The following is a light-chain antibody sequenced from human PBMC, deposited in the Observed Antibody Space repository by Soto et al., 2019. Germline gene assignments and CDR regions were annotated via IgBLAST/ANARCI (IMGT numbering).Light chain of an antibody. CDR3: VLYMGSGIWV. J-gene: IGLJ2*01. V-gene: IGLV8-61*01. CDR2: STN. Sequence: QTVVTQEPSFSVSPGGTVTLTCGLSSGSVSATYNPSWYQQTPCQAPRTLIHSTNTRSSGVPDRFSGSILGNKAALTITGAQADDESDYYCVLYMGSGIWVFGGGTKLTVL. CDR1: SGSVSATYN.